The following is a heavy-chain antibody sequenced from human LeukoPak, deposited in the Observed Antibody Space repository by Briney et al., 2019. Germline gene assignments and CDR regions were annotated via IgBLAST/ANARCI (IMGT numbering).Heavy chain of an antibody. D-gene: IGHD5-18*01. Sequence: PGGSLRLSCAASGFTFSSYGVHWVRQAPGKGLEWVAVISYDGSNKYYADSVKGRFTISRDNSKNTLYLQMNSLRAEDTAVYYCAKGGYSYGFGYWGQGTLVTVSS. CDR3: AKGGYSYGFGY. V-gene: IGHV3-30*18. J-gene: IGHJ4*02. CDR2: ISYDGSNK. CDR1: GFTFSSYG.